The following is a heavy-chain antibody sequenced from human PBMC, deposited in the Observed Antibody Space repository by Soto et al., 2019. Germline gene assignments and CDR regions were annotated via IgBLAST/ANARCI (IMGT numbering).Heavy chain of an antibody. V-gene: IGHV4-34*01. Sequence: SETLSLTCTVYGGSFGGYYWSWIRQPPGKGLEWIGEINHSGSTNYNPSLKSRVTISVDTSKNQFSLKLSSVTAADTAVYYCARRYFDWLLSGRSWLDPWGQGTLVTVSS. CDR3: ARRYFDWLLSGRSWLDP. CDR2: INHSGST. D-gene: IGHD3-9*01. J-gene: IGHJ5*02. CDR1: GGSFGGYY.